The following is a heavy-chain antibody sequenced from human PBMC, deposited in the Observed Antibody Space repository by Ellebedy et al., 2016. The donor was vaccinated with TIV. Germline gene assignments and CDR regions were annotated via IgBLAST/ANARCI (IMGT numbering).Heavy chain of an antibody. J-gene: IGHJ4*02. CDR2: ISSSSSTI. V-gene: IGHV3-48*01. CDR1: GFTFSTYS. D-gene: IGHD2-15*01. CDR3: ARLHCSGGSCYNDY. Sequence: GGSLRLXCEASGFTFSTYSMIWVRQAPGKGLEWLSYISSSSSTIYYSDAVKGRFTISRDNAKNSLYLQMNSLRAEDTAVYYCARLHCSGGSCYNDYWGQGTLVSVSS.